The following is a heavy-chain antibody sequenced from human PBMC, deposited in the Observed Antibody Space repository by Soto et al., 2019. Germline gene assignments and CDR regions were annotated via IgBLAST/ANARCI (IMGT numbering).Heavy chain of an antibody. J-gene: IGHJ5*02. CDR2: VHSSGIT. V-gene: IGHV4-61*01. CDR1: GGSISNDNFY. Sequence: SETLSLTCTVSGGSISNDNFYWSWIRQPPGKGLEWIGYVHSSGITNYNPSLKRRVTISVDTSRNQFSLRLSSVTAADTAVYYCARGLTMGQLPSHFDHWGQGTLVTVSS. D-gene: IGHD3-16*01. CDR3: ARGLTMGQLPSHFDH.